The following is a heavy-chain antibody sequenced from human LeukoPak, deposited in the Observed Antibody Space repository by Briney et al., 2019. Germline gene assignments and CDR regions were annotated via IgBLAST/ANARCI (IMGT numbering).Heavy chain of an antibody. CDR2: IKQDVNEK. CDR3: AKGVGYCSGGSCQQFDY. J-gene: IGHJ4*02. D-gene: IGHD2-15*01. V-gene: IGHV3-7*03. Sequence: GGSLRLSCAASGFTFNSYWMSWVRQAPGKGLEWVANIKQDVNEKYYVDSVKGRFTISRDNAKNSLYLQMNSLRAEDTAVYYCAKGVGYCSGGSCQQFDYWGQGTLVTVSS. CDR1: GFTFNSYW.